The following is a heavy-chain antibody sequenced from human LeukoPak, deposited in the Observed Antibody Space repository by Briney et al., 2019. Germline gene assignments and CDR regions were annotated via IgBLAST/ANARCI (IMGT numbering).Heavy chain of an antibody. CDR1: GGSFSGYY. J-gene: IGHJ4*02. CDR3: AAYQLLSRAYYFDY. D-gene: IGHD2-2*01. CDR2: INHSGST. Sequence: SETLSLTCAVYGGSFSGYYWSWIRQPPGKGLEWIGEINHSGSTNYNPSLKSRVTISVDTSKNRFSLKLSSVTAADTAVYYCAAYQLLSRAYYFDYWGQGTLVTVSS. V-gene: IGHV4-34*01.